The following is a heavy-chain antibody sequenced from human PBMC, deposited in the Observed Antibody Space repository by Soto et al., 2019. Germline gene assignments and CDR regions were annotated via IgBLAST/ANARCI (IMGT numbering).Heavy chain of an antibody. D-gene: IGHD2-2*01. CDR3: ARPSSSCLYSDYGMYV. CDR2: IGSAGDQ. Sequence: EVQLVESGGGLVQPGGSLRLSCAASGFTFTSYDIHWVRQATGKGLEWVSAIGSAGDQYYPASVKGRFTISREHAKNSLYLQMTSLTPGDTAMYYCARPSSSCLYSDYGMYVWCQGTTVTVSS. J-gene: IGHJ6*02. CDR1: GFTFTSYD. V-gene: IGHV3-13*04.